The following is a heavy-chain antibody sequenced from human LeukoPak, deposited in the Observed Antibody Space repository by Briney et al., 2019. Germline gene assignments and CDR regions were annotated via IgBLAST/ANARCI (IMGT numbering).Heavy chain of an antibody. V-gene: IGHV3-23*01. D-gene: IGHD6-19*01. CDR2: ISDSGGKT. J-gene: IGHJ4*02. Sequence: GGSLRLSCAASGFTFSTFSNYGMSWVRQAPGKGLEWVSAISDSGGKTYYADSMKGRFTISRDNSKNTLYLQMNSLRAEDTAVYYCAKHGSGRYFDYWGQGTLVTVSS. CDR1: GFTFSTFSNYG. CDR3: AKHGSGRYFDY.